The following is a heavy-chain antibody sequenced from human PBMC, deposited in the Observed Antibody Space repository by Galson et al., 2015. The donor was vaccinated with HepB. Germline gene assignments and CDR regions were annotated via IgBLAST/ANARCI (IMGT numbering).Heavy chain of an antibody. Sequence: SVKVSCKASGYTFTGYYMHWVRQAPGQGLEWMGWINPNSGGTNYAQKFQGRVTMTRDTSISTAYMELSRRRSDDTAVYYCARDGEYCSSTSCYHHNCFDPWGQGTLVTVSS. CDR2: INPNSGGT. CDR3: ARDGEYCSSTSCYHHNCFDP. V-gene: IGHV1-2*02. J-gene: IGHJ5*02. CDR1: GYTFTGYY. D-gene: IGHD2-2*01.